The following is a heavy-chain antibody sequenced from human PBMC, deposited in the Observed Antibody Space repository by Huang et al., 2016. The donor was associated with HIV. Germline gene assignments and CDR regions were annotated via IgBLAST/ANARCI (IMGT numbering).Heavy chain of an antibody. D-gene: IGHD4-4*01. CDR1: GYDFGSYG. Sequence: QVQLVQSGGEVMQPGASVRVSCKASGYDFGSYGMSWGRQAPGEGLEWLGWIGSDSRDTSSAQKFQGRVTMTTDTSTNTTYMELRSLRSDDTAMYYCARDPYYSNRWKRNDASFLWGQGTMITVSS. J-gene: IGHJ3*01. V-gene: IGHV1-18*01. CDR3: ARDPYYSNRWKRNDASFL. CDR2: IGSDSRDT.